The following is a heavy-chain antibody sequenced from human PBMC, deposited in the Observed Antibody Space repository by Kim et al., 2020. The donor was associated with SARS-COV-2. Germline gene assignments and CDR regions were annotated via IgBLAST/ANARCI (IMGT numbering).Heavy chain of an antibody. CDR1: GGSISSYY. CDR3: ARDLGGSSWYYYGMDV. J-gene: IGHJ6*02. CDR2: IYYSGST. D-gene: IGHD6-13*01. V-gene: IGHV4-59*01. Sequence: SETLSLTCTVSGGSISSYYWSWIRQPPGKGLEWIGYIYYSGSTNYNPSLKSRVTISVDTSKNQFSLKLSSVTAADTAVYYCARDLGGSSWYYYGMDVWGQGITVTVSS.